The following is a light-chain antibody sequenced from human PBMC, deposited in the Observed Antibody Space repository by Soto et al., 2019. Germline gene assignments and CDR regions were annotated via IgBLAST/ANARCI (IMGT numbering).Light chain of an antibody. J-gene: IGLJ3*02. CDR2: SNN. CDR1: GSNIYSDT. CDR3: ATWDDSSWV. Sequence: QSVLTQPPSASGAPGQRVTISCSGSGSNIYSDTVNWYQHLPGTAPKLLIYSNNHRPSGVPDRFSGSKSGTSASLAISGLQSDDEADYYCATWDDSSWVFGGGTQLTVL. V-gene: IGLV1-44*01.